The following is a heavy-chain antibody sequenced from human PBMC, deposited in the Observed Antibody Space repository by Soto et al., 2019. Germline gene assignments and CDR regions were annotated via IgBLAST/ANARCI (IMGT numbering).Heavy chain of an antibody. J-gene: IGHJ4*02. CDR1: GGSINNNHYY. D-gene: IGHD6-13*01. CDR3: ARYNAASGTYYFDY. Sequence: SETLSLTCTVSGGSINNNHYYWGWVRQPPGKGLEWIGSISYSGTTYFNPSLKSRVVKSVDISKSQFSLRLTSVTAADTAVYFCARYNAASGTYYFDYWGRGALVTVSS. V-gene: IGHV4-39*07. CDR2: ISYSGTT.